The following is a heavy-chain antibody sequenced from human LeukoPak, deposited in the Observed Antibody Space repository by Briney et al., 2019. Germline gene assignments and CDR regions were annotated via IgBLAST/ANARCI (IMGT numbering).Heavy chain of an antibody. Sequence: NPSETLSLTCTVSGGSISSYYWSWIRQPPGKGLEWIGYIYYSGSTNYNPSLKSRVTISVDTSKNQFSLKLTSVTAADTAVYYCARGVPEYYDFWSGYFYYFDYWGQGTLVTDSS. CDR3: ARGVPEYYDFWSGYFYYFDY. V-gene: IGHV4-59*01. CDR1: GGSISSYY. D-gene: IGHD3-3*01. CDR2: IYYSGST. J-gene: IGHJ4*02.